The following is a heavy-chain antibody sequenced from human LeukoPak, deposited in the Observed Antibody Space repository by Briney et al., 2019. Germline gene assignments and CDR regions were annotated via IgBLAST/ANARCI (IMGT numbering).Heavy chain of an antibody. CDR2: MNPNSGNT. CDR3: ARGLDHGGNSDYYGMDV. CDR1: GYTFTSYD. Sequence: ASVKVSCKASGYTFTSYDINWVRQATGQGLEWMGWMNPNSGNTGYAQKFQGRVTMTRNTSISTAYMELSSLRSEDTAVYYCARGLDHGGNSDYYGMDVWGQGTTVTVSS. D-gene: IGHD4-23*01. J-gene: IGHJ6*02. V-gene: IGHV1-8*01.